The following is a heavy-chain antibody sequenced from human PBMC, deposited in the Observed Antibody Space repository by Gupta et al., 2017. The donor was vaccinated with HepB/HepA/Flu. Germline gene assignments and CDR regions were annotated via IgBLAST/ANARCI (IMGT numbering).Heavy chain of an antibody. V-gene: IGHV1-2*02. J-gene: IGHJ3*02. Sequence: QMQAVQSGAEVKRPGASVNVSCKTSGYIFTDYYIHWVRQVPGQGLEWMGWINPKDGGTKFPRKFQGRVTMTRDTSINTTYMELTGLTSDDMAVVYCVRGGRYRGLLDAVDIWGQGTLVTVSS. CDR1: GYIFTDYY. D-gene: IGHD5-12*01. CDR3: VRGGRYRGLLDAVDI. CDR2: INPKDGGT.